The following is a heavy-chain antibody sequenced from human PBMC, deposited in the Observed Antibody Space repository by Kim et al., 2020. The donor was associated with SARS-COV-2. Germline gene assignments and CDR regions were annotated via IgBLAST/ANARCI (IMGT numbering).Heavy chain of an antibody. J-gene: IGHJ4*01. V-gene: IGHV3-30*04. CDR2: ISYDGSNK. CDR3: ARDPYCSGSYWFDY. D-gene: IGHD3-10*01. CDR1: GFTFSSYS. Sequence: GGSLRLSCAASGFTFSSYSMHWVRQAPGKGLEWVAVISYDGSNKYYADSVKGRFTISRDNSKNTLYLQMNSLRAEDTAVYYCARDPYCSGSYWFDYCG.